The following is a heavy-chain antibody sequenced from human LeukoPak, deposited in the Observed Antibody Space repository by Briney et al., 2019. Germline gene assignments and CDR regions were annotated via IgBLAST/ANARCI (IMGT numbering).Heavy chain of an antibody. CDR2: IYHSGST. CDR3: ARVKFLYYFDY. V-gene: IGHV4-4*02. Sequence: SETLSLTCAVPGGSISSSNWWSWVRRPPGKGLEWNGEIYHSGSTNYNPSLKSRVTISVDKSKNQFSLKLSSVTAADTAVYYCARVKFLYYFDYWGQGTLVTVSS. CDR1: GGSISSSNW. J-gene: IGHJ4*02.